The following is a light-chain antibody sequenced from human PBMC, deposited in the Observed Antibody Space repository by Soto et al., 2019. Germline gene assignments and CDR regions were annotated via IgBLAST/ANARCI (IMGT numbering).Light chain of an antibody. J-gene: IGKJ1*01. V-gene: IGKV3-15*01. CDR1: QSVSSN. CDR3: QHYNNWPRT. Sequence: EIVMTQSPSTLSVSPGERATLSCRARQSVSSNLAWYQQKPGQAPKLLIYGASTRATGIPARFSGSGSGTEFTLTISSLQSEDFAVYSCQHYNNWPRTFGPGTKVEIK. CDR2: GAS.